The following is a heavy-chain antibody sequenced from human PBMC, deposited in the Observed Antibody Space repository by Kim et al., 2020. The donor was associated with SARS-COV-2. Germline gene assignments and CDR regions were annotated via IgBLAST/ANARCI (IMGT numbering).Heavy chain of an antibody. CDR1: GGSVSSGSYY. J-gene: IGHJ3*02. CDR2: IYYSGST. D-gene: IGHD6-13*01. Sequence: SETLSLTCTVSGGSVSSGSYYWSWIRQPPGKGLEWIGYIYYSGSTNYNPSLKSRVTISVDTSKNQFSLKLSSVTAADTAVYYCARDLPSSSWPDAFDIWGQGTMVTVSS. CDR3: ARDLPSSSWPDAFDI. V-gene: IGHV4-61*01.